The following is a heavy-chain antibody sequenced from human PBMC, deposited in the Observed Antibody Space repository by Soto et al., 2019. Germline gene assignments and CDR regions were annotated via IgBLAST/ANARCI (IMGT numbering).Heavy chain of an antibody. J-gene: IGHJ4*02. CDR3: ARVHSRGHGVDY. V-gene: IGHV4-38-2*01. CDR2: ISHSGDT. D-gene: IGHD6-19*01. Sequence: SETLSLTCAVSSYSIRSGDYWAWIRQSPGKGLERFGSISHSGDTFYNPSLRSRVILSIDAPKNQFSLELTSVTAADTALYYCARVHSRGHGVDYWGQGTLATVSS. CDR1: SYSIRSGDY.